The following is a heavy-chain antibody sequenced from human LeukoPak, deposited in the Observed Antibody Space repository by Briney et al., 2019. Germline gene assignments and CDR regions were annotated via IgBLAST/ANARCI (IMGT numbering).Heavy chain of an antibody. CDR2: ISYDGSNK. Sequence: GGSLRLSCAASGFTFSSYAMHWVRQAPGMGLEWVAVISYDGSNKYYADSVKGRFTISRDNVKNSLYLQMNSLRAEDTAVYYCARLPDDYGDYKHFQNWGQGTLVIVSS. V-gene: IGHV3-30*04. J-gene: IGHJ1*01. D-gene: IGHD4-17*01. CDR1: GFTFSSYA. CDR3: ARLPDDYGDYKHFQN.